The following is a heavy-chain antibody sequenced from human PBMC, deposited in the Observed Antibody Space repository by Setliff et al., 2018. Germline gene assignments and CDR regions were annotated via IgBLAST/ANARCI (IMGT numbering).Heavy chain of an antibody. CDR2: IDWDDDK. J-gene: IGHJ4*02. CDR3: ARLDTAMLDAMVY. V-gene: IGHV2-70*04. CDR1: GFSLSTSGMR. D-gene: IGHD5-18*01. Sequence: SGPTLVNPPQPLTLTCTFSGFSLSTSGMRVSWIRQPPGKALEWLARIDWDDDKFYSTSLKTRLTISKDTVKNQVVLTMTNMDPVDTATYYCARLDTAMLDAMVYWGQGTLVTVSS.